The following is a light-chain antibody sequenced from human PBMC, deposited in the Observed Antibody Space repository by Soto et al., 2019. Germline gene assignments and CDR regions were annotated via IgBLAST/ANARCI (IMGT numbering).Light chain of an antibody. Sequence: QSALTLPPSASGSPGQSVTISCTGTSSDVGGYNYVSWYQQHPGKAPKLMIYEVSKRPSGVPDRFSGSKSGNTASLTVSGLQAEDEADYYCSSYAGSNNEVFGAGTRLTVL. CDR1: SSDVGGYNY. CDR3: SSYAGSNNEV. V-gene: IGLV2-8*01. J-gene: IGLJ3*02. CDR2: EVS.